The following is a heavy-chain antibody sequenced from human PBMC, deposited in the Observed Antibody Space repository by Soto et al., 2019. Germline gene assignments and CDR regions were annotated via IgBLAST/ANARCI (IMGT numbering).Heavy chain of an antibody. D-gene: IGHD2-21*02. CDR1: GFTFSRYY. J-gene: IGHJ4*02. Sequence: EVQLVESGGGLVKPGGTLRVSCAASGFTFSRYYMNWVRQAPGRGLQWVASISTGNTYIYYADSVKGRFTISRDNAKNLLYLHRNSLRAEDTAVYFCARDGDPYYFDYWGQGTLVTVSA. CDR2: ISTGNTYI. CDR3: ARDGDPYYFDY. V-gene: IGHV3-21*01.